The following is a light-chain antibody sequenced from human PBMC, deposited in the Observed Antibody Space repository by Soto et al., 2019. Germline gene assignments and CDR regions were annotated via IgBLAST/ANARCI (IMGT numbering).Light chain of an antibody. CDR1: QSVSSNY. CDR3: QQYGSSAPIT. V-gene: IGKV3-20*01. Sequence: EIVLTQSQGTLSLSRGERATLSCRASQSVSSNYLAWYQQKPGQAPSLLIYDASSRATGIPDRFSGSGSGTDFTLTISRLEPEDFAMYYCQQYGSSAPITFGQGTRLEIE. J-gene: IGKJ5*01. CDR2: DAS.